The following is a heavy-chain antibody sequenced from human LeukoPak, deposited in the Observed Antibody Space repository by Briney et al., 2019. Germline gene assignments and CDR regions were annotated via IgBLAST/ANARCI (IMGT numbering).Heavy chain of an antibody. J-gene: IGHJ4*02. CDR3: ARQRDYYDSSGQSDFDS. D-gene: IGHD3-22*01. V-gene: IGHV4-39*01. CDR2: IYYGGTT. Sequence: SETLSLACSVSGGSIRSSGYFWGWIRQPPGKALEWIGSIYYGGTTYYNPSLKSRVTISVDTSKKQFSLKLSSVTAADTAFYYCARQRDYYDSSGQSDFDSWGQGALVTVSS. CDR1: GGSIRSSGYF.